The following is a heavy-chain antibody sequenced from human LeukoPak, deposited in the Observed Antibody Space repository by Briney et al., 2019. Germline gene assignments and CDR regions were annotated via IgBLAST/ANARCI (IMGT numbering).Heavy chain of an antibody. Sequence: SETLSLTCTVSGGSISSYYWSWIRQPPGKGLEWIGYIYYSGSTNYNPSLKSRVTISVDTSRNQFSLKLSSVTAADTAVYYCARHSPANYYGSGSYYTGFDYWGQGTLVTVSS. V-gene: IGHV4-59*08. CDR2: IYYSGST. J-gene: IGHJ4*02. CDR1: GGSISSYY. D-gene: IGHD3-10*01. CDR3: ARHSPANYYGSGSYYTGFDY.